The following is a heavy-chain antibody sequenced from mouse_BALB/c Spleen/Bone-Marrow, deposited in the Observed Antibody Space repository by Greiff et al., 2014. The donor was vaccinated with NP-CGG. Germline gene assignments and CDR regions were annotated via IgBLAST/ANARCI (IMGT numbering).Heavy chain of an antibody. V-gene: IGHV1-80*01. CDR2: IYPGDGDT. Sequence: QGQLKGSGAELGGAGSSVKIFFESFGYVFSTYWINWGKQRPGQGLEWIGQIYPGDGDTDYNGKFKDKATLTADKSSNTAYMQLSSLTSEDSAVYFCARGGISVDYWGQGTTLTVSS. J-gene: IGHJ2*01. CDR3: ARGGISVDY. CDR1: GYVFSTYW.